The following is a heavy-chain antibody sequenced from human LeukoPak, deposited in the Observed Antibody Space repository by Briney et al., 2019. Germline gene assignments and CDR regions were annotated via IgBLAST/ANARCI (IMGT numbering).Heavy chain of an antibody. CDR1: GYSFTGYY. D-gene: IGHD3-10*01. CDR3: ARDYYGSGSYFDY. CDR2: FNPNTGGT. J-gene: IGHJ4*02. Sequence: GASVKVSCKASGYSFTGYYLHWVRRAPGQGFEWMGWFNPNTGGTNYEQKFQDRVTMTRDTSISTAYMELSRLTSDDTAVYFCARDYYGSGSYFDYWGQGTPVTVSS. V-gene: IGHV1-2*02.